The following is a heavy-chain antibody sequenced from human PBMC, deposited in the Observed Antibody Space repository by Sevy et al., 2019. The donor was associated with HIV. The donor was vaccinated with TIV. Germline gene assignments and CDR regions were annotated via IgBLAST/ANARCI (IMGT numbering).Heavy chain of an antibody. D-gene: IGHD2-8*01. CDR2: FSFGCGRI. V-gene: IGHV3-23*01. Sequence: GGSLRLSCEASGFTFSKYSMSWVRQAPGKGLEWVSTFSFGCGRINYADSVKGRFTISRDDSKNTLYLQMNSLRAEDTAVYYCAREGCTKXHDXWGQGTLVTVSS. CDR1: GFTFSKYS. J-gene: IGHJ4*02. CDR3: AREGCTKXHDX.